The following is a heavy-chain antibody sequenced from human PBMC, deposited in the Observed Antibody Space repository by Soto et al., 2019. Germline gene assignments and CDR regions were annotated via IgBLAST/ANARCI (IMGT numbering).Heavy chain of an antibody. J-gene: IGHJ4*02. CDR1: GFIFATHT. CDR3: VKEGISNYSEYFDH. Sequence: VQLVESGGGLVKPGGSLRLSCASSGFIFATHTINWVRQAPGKGLEWVSSITGSGIYTRYPDSEKGRFTISRDNAKASLYLQMNSLGAEDTAVYDCVKEGISNYSEYFDHWGQGTLVTVSS. CDR2: ITGSGIYT. D-gene: IGHD4-4*01. V-gene: IGHV3-21*02.